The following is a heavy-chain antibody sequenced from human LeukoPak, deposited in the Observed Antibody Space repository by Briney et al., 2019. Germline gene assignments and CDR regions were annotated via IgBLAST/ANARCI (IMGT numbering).Heavy chain of an antibody. CDR2: INSDGSST. D-gene: IGHD2-2*01. J-gene: IGHJ5*02. CDR1: GSTFSNYW. CDR3: ARGGVVPTAINWFDP. Sequence: PGGSLRLSCAASGSTFSNYWMHWVRQAPGKGLVWVSRINSDGSSTSYADSVKGRFTISRDNAKNTMYLQMNSLRAEDTAVYYCARGGVVPTAINWFDPWGQGTLVTVSS. V-gene: IGHV3-74*01.